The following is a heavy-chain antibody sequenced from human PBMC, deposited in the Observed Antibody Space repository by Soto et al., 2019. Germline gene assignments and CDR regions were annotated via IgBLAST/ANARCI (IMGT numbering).Heavy chain of an antibody. Sequence: GGSLRLSCAASGFTFSSYWMSWVRQAPGKGLEWVANIKEDGSEKYYVDSVRGRFTISRDNAENSPFLQMNSLRAGDTAVYYCARDSVRGYYDSSGYFTALDYWGQGTLVTVSS. CDR2: IKEDGSEK. CDR1: GFTFSSYW. J-gene: IGHJ4*02. D-gene: IGHD3-22*01. CDR3: ARDSVRGYYDSSGYFTALDY. V-gene: IGHV3-7*01.